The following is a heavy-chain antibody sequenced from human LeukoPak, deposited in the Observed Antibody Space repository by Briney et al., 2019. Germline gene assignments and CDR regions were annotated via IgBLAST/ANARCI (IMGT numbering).Heavy chain of an antibody. Sequence: GASVKVSCKASGYTFTGYYMHWVRQAPGQGLEWMGWINPNSGGTNYAQKFQGRVTMTRDTSVSTAYMELSRLRSDDTAVYFCARDQGYTAIGPWGQGTLVTVSS. D-gene: IGHD5-18*01. V-gene: IGHV1-2*02. CDR3: ARDQGYTAIGP. CDR1: GYTFTGYY. CDR2: INPNSGGT. J-gene: IGHJ5*02.